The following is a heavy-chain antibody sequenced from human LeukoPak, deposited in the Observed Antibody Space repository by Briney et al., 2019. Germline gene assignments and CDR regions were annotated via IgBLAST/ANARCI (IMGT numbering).Heavy chain of an antibody. Sequence: PSETLSLTSAVYGGSFSGYYWSWIRQPPGKGLEWIGEINHSGSTNYNPSLKSRVTISVDTSKNQLSLKLSSVTAADTAVYYCERLAGITGTWGQGTRVTVSS. J-gene: IGHJ4*02. V-gene: IGHV4-34*01. D-gene: IGHD1-20*01. CDR2: INHSGST. CDR1: GGSFSGYY. CDR3: ERLAGITGT.